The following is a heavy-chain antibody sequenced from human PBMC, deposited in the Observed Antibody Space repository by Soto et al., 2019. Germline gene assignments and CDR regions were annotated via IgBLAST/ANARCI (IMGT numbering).Heavy chain of an antibody. CDR1: GGTFSCYS. D-gene: IGHD3-10*01. Sequence: GASVKVSCKASGGTFSCYSISWVRQAPGQGLEWMGRIIPILGIADYAQKFQGRVTITADKSTSTAYMELSSLRSEDTAVYYCARDSGTREVLSAFDIWGQGTMVTVSS. CDR2: IIPILGIA. J-gene: IGHJ3*02. CDR3: ARDSGTREVLSAFDI. V-gene: IGHV1-69*04.